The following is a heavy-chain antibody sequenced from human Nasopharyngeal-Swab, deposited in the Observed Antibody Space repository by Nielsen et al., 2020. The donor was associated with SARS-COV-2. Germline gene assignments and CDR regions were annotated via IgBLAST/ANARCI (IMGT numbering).Heavy chain of an antibody. Sequence: SNPLSLPFDVHGASFSGYKWSWTPKPPGKVLDWIREINQSGTTTYNPPLKRRVTLSVETSKNQFSLKVRSVTAADTAVYYCASAPDGGTRASTVWWLRKGVPFDYWGQGTLVTVSS. CDR2: INQSGTT. J-gene: IGHJ4*02. CDR1: GASFSGYK. D-gene: IGHD5-12*01. V-gene: IGHV4-34*01. CDR3: ASAPDGGTRASTVWWLRKGVPFDY.